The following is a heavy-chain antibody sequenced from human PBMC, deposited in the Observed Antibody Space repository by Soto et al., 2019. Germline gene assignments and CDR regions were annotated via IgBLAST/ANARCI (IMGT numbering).Heavy chain of an antibody. V-gene: IGHV4-31*03. CDR1: GGSISSGGYY. Sequence: QVQLQESGPGLVKPSQTLSLTCTVSGGSISSGGYYWSWIRQHPGKGLEWIGYIYYSGSTYYNPSLKSRVTISVDTSKNQFSLKLSSVTAADTVVYYCARGYPTRYYYGMDVWGQGTTVTVSS. CDR2: IYYSGST. J-gene: IGHJ6*02. D-gene: IGHD1-1*01. CDR3: ARGYPTRYYYGMDV.